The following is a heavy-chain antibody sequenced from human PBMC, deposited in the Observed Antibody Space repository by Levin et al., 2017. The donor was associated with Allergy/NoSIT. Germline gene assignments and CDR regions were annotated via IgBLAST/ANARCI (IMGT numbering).Heavy chain of an antibody. Sequence: PGGSLRLSCAASGFTFTTYGMVWVRQAPGKGLEWVSAISASGATTNYADSVKGRFTISRDNSNRMLYLQMSSLRAEDTAVYYCAKTLLYCSDGTCYSHHFYYGVDVWGQGTTVTVSS. CDR1: GFTFTTYG. V-gene: IGHV3-23*01. CDR2: ISASGATT. CDR3: AKTLLYCSDGTCYSHHFYYGVDV. D-gene: IGHD2-15*01. J-gene: IGHJ6*02.